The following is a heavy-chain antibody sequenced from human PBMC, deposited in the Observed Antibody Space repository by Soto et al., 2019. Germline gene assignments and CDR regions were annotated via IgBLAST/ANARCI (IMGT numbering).Heavy chain of an antibody. CDR3: AKKRSGSWSMGCFDS. V-gene: IGHV3-23*01. D-gene: IGHD3-16*01. CDR2: ISGSGGST. Sequence: GGSLRLSCAASGFTFSSYAMSWVRQAPGKGLEWVSAISGSGGSTYYADSVKGRFTISRDNSKNTLYLQMNSLRAEDTAVYYCAKKRSGSWSMGCFDSWGQGTLVTVSS. CDR1: GFTFSSYA. J-gene: IGHJ4*02.